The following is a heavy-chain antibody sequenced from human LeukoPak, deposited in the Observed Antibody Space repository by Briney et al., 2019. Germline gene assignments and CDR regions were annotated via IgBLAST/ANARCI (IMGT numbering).Heavy chain of an antibody. CDR1: GGSFSGYY. V-gene: IGHV4-34*01. J-gene: IGHJ6*03. D-gene: IGHD4-17*01. CDR2: INHSGST. CDR3: ARASLMPRYGDYYYYMDV. Sequence: PSETLSLTCAVYGGSFSGYYWSWIRQPPGKGLEWIGEINHSGSTNYNPSLKSRVTMSVDTSKNQFSLKLSSVTAADTAVYYCARASLMPRYGDYYYYMDVWGKGTTVTISS.